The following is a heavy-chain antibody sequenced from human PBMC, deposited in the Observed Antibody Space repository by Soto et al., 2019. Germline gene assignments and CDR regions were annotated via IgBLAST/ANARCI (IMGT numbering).Heavy chain of an antibody. J-gene: IGHJ6*02. CDR2: IKEDGSET. CDR1: GFTLSSYW. D-gene: IGHD3-10*01. V-gene: IGHV3-7*05. Sequence: EVQVVESGGGLVQLGGSLRLSCAASGFTLSSYWMTWVRQAPGKGLEWVANIKEDGSETYYVDSVKGRFTISRDNAKNSLYLQLNSLRAEDTAVYYCAREVLVWFGEFLEDYYYHGMDVWDQGTTVTVSS. CDR3: AREVLVWFGEFLEDYYYHGMDV.